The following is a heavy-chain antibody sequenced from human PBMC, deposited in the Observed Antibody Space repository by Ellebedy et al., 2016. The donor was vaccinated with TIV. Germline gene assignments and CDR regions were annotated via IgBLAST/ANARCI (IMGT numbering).Heavy chain of an antibody. CDR1: GFTFSSYA. J-gene: IGHJ3*02. Sequence: GESLKISCAASGFTFSSYAMSWVRQAPGKGLEWLSAITGSGDGGRTYSADSVKGRFTISRDNSKNTLYPQMNSLRAEDTAVYYCAGRSGTYSDAFDIWGQGTMVTVSS. CDR3: AGRSGTYSDAFDI. CDR2: ITGSGDGGRT. D-gene: IGHD1-26*01. V-gene: IGHV3-23*01.